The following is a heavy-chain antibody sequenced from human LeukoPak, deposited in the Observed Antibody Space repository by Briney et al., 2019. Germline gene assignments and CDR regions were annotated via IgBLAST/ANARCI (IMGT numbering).Heavy chain of an antibody. CDR1: GFTFSSYS. V-gene: IGHV3-48*01. Sequence: PGGSLRLSCAASGFTFSSYSMNWVRQAPGKGLEWVSYISSSSSTIYYADSVKGRFTISRDNAKNSLYLQMNSLGAEDTAVYYCARMSDYWGQGTLVTVSS. J-gene: IGHJ4*02. CDR2: ISSSSSTI. CDR3: ARMSDY.